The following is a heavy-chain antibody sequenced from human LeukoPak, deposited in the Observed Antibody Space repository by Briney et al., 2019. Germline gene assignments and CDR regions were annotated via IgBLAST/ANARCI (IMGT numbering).Heavy chain of an antibody. CDR2: ISTYSGNT. J-gene: IGHJ4*02. V-gene: IGHV1-18*01. Sequence: ASVKVSCKASGYTFTSCGISLVRQAPGQGLEWMGWISTYSGNTNYAQKYQGRVTMTTDTSTSTAYMELRSLRSDDTAVYYCARDQQWLDPARHGFDYWGQGTLVTVSS. CDR1: GYTFTSCG. CDR3: ARDQQWLDPARHGFDY. D-gene: IGHD6-19*01.